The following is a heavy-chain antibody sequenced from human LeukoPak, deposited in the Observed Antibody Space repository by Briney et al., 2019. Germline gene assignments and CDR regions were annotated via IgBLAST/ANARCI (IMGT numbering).Heavy chain of an antibody. CDR2: ISSSGSTI. J-gene: IGHJ6*02. CDR3: ARSDYDFRYGMDV. D-gene: IGHD3-3*01. Sequence: GGSLRLSCAASGFTFSDYYMSWIRQAPGKGLEWVSYISSSGSTIYYSDSVKGRFTISRDNAKNSLYLQMSSLRAEDTAVYYCARSDYDFRYGMDVWGQGTTVTVSS. V-gene: IGHV3-11*01. CDR1: GFTFSDYY.